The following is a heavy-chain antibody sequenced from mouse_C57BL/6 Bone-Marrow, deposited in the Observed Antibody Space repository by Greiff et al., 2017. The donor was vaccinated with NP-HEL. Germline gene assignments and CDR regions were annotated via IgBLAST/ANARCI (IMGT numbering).Heavy chain of an antibody. CDR1: GFTFSSYA. J-gene: IGHJ1*03. CDR3: ARDGGYYGGYFDV. D-gene: IGHD1-1*01. Sequence: DVKLVESGGGLVKPGGSLKLSCAASGFTFSSYAMSWVRQTPEKRLEWVATISDGGSYTYYPDNVKGRFTISRDNAKNNLYLQMSHLKSEDTAMYYCARDGGYYGGYFDVWGTGTTVTVSS. CDR2: ISDGGSYT. V-gene: IGHV5-4*01.